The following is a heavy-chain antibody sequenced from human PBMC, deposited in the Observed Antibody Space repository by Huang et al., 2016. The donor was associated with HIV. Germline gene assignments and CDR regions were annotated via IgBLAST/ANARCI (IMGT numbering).Heavy chain of an antibody. CDR3: ARQWTILEWLLGLDV. Sequence: QMQLQQRGAGLLKPSETLSLTCGVSGGSFTGNYLTWIRQAPGKGLESIGELNESGSTNYNPSLNGRVTLSLDKSNRELSLNLRSVTAADTAVYYCARQWTILEWLLGLDVWGQGTTVIVSS. CDR1: GGSFTGNY. J-gene: IGHJ6*02. CDR2: LNESGST. D-gene: IGHD3-3*01. V-gene: IGHV4-34*02.